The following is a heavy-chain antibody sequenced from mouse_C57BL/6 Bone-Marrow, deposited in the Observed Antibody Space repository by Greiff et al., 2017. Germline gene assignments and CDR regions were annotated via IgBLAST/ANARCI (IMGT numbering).Heavy chain of an antibody. CDR1: GYTFTSYW. CDR3: AREDYASSQGYFDY. J-gene: IGHJ2*01. Sequence: QVQLQQPGAELVMPGASVKLSCKASGYTFTSYWMHWVKQRPGQGLEWIGEIDPSDSYTNYNQKFKGKSTLTVDKSSSTAYMQLSSLTSEDSAVYYCAREDYASSQGYFDYWGQGTTLTVSS. V-gene: IGHV1-69*01. D-gene: IGHD1-1*01. CDR2: IDPSDSYT.